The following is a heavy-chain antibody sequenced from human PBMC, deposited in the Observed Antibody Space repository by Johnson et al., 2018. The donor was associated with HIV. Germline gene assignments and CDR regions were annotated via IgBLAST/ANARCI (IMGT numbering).Heavy chain of an antibody. CDR3: AKGRDYSSSWWHAFDI. CDR1: GFSVSTSY. Sequence: EVQLVESGGGLVQPGRSLRLSCTASGFSVSTSYMTWVRQAPGKGLEWVANINQDGSNKYYADSVKGRFTISRDNSKNTLYLQMNSLRAEDTALYYCAKGRDYSSSWWHAFDIWGQGTMVTVSS. CDR2: INQDGSNK. D-gene: IGHD6-13*01. V-gene: IGHV3-7*05. J-gene: IGHJ3*02.